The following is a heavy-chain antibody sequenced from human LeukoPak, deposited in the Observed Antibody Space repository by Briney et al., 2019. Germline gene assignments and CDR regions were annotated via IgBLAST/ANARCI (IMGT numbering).Heavy chain of an antibody. CDR1: GGSFSGYY. CDR2: INHSGST. J-gene: IGHJ4*02. CDR3: AGEGYCSGGSCYSPADY. D-gene: IGHD2-15*01. V-gene: IGHV4-34*01. Sequence: SETLSLTCAVHGGSFSGYYWSWIRQPPGKGLEWIGEINHSGSTNYNPSLKSRVTISVDTSKNQFSLKLSSVTAADTAVYYCAGEGYCSGGSCYSPADYWGQGTLVTVSS.